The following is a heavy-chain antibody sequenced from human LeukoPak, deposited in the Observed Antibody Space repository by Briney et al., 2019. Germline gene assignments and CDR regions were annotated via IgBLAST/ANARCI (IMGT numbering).Heavy chain of an antibody. J-gene: IGHJ5*02. Sequence: GESLKISCKGSGYSFISYWIGWVRQMPGKGLEWMGIIYPGDSDTRYSPSFQGQVTISADKSVSTAYLQWSSLKASDTAMYYCARGYFDWLLYGNNWFDPWGQGTLVTVSS. V-gene: IGHV5-51*01. CDR3: ARGYFDWLLYGNNWFDP. CDR2: IYPGDSDT. CDR1: GYSFISYW. D-gene: IGHD3-9*01.